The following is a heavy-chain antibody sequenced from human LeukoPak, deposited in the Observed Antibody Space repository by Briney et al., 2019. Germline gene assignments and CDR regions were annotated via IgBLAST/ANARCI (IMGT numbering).Heavy chain of an antibody. CDR3: VKDGENYYDSAVYGMDV. Sequence: GRSLRLSCVASGFTFDEFAMHWVRQVPGKGLEWVSGTTWNGGIIGYADSVKGRFTISRDNAKNSLYLQMSSLRSEDTALYYCVKDGENYYDSAVYGMDVWGQGTTVTVSS. V-gene: IGHV3-9*01. D-gene: IGHD3-22*01. CDR2: TTWNGGII. J-gene: IGHJ6*02. CDR1: GFTFDEFA.